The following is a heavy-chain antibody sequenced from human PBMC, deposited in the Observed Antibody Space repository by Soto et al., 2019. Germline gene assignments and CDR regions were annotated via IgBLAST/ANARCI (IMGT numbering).Heavy chain of an antibody. D-gene: IGHD3-16*02. J-gene: IGHJ6*02. V-gene: IGHV1-69*01. Sequence: QVQLVQSGAEVKKPGSSVKVSCKASGGTFSSYAISWVRQAPGQGLEWMGGIIPIFGTANYAQKFQGRVTITADESTSTDYMELSSLRSEDTAVYYCASLIVRGYYYGMDVWGQGTTVTVSS. CDR1: GGTFSSYA. CDR2: IIPIFGTA. CDR3: ASLIVRGYYYGMDV.